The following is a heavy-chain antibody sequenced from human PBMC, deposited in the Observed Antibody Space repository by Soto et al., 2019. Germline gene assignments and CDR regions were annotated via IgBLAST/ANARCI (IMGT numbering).Heavy chain of an antibody. V-gene: IGHV3-23*01. CDR1: GFTFSSYA. Sequence: PGGSLRLSCAASGFTFSSYAMSWVRQAPGKGLEWVSAISGSGGSTYYADSVKGRFTISRDNSKNTLYLQMNSLRAEDTAVYYCAKDRAYYYDSSGYYPRDYGMDVWGQGTRVTVSS. J-gene: IGHJ6*02. CDR2: ISGSGGST. D-gene: IGHD3-22*01. CDR3: AKDRAYYYDSSGYYPRDYGMDV.